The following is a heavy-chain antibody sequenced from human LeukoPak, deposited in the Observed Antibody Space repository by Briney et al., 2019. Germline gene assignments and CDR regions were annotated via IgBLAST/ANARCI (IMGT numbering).Heavy chain of an antibody. V-gene: IGHV3-23*01. CDR1: GFTFSSYA. CDR2: ISGGGGST. J-gene: IGHJ3*02. D-gene: IGHD3-22*01. Sequence: PGGSLRLSCAASGFTFSSYAMSWARQAPGKGLEWVSAISGGGGSTYYADSVKGRFTISRDNSKNTLYLQMNSLRAEDTAVYYCAKDRSGSDAFDIWGQGTMVTVSS. CDR3: AKDRSGSDAFDI.